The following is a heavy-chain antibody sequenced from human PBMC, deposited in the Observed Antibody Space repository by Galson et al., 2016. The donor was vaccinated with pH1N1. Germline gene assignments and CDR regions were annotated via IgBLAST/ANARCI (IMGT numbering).Heavy chain of an antibody. Sequence: QSGAEVKKPGESLKISCKGSGYRFPSSWIGWVRQMPGKGLEWMGIIYLGGSLIRYRPSFQGQVTISADKSVNIVYLECVSLKASDTAMYYCARQNDYGDYRGDAFDIWGQGTMVTVSS. J-gene: IGHJ3*02. CDR3: ARQNDYGDYRGDAFDI. CDR2: IYLGGSLI. V-gene: IGHV5-51*01. D-gene: IGHD4-17*01. CDR1: GYRFPSSW.